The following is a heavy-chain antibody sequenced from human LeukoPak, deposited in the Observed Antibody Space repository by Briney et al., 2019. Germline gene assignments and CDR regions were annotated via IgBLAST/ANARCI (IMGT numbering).Heavy chain of an antibody. CDR2: ISSSSSYI. J-gene: IGHJ4*02. Sequence: GGSLRLSFAASGFTFSSYSMNWVRRAPGKGLEWVSSISSSSSYIYYADSVKGRFTISRDNAKNSLYLQMNSLRAEDTAVYYCARVLGATRNYWGQGTLVTVSS. V-gene: IGHV3-21*01. CDR1: GFTFSSYS. CDR3: ARVLGATRNY. D-gene: IGHD1-26*01.